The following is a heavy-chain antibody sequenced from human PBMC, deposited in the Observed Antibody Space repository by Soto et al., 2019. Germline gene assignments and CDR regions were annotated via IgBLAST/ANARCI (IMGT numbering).Heavy chain of an antibody. V-gene: IGHV3-30-3*01. CDR1: GFTFNTYA. CDR3: ARRYKDGRRDCISTSCLFDP. CDR2: ISSDGSNK. D-gene: IGHD2-2*01. J-gene: IGHJ5*02. Sequence: QVQLVESGGGVVQPGRSLRLSCAASGFTFNTYAMHWVRQAPGKGLEWVAVISSDGSNKYYADSVKGRFTISRDNSKNTLYLEMNSLIAEDTAVYYCARRYKDGRRDCISTSCLFDPWGQGTLVTVSS.